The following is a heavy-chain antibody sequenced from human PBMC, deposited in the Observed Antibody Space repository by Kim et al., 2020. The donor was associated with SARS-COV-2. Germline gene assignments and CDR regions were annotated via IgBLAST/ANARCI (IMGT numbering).Heavy chain of an antibody. Sequence: GGSLRLSCAASGFTFSSYGMHWVRQAPGKGLEWVAVIWYDGSNKYYADSVKGRFTISRDNSKNTLYLQMNSLRAEDTAVYYCAKDPQGVAAGPLDYWGQGTLVTVSS. D-gene: IGHD6-13*01. CDR1: GFTFSSYG. CDR3: AKDPQGVAAGPLDY. V-gene: IGHV3-33*06. J-gene: IGHJ4*02. CDR2: IWYDGSNK.